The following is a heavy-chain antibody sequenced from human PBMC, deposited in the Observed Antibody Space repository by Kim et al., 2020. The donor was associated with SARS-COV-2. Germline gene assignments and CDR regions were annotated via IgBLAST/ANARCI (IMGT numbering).Heavy chain of an antibody. Sequence: GGSLRLSCVGSGFSFRSYDMNWVRQAPGKGLEWVAFIDDNAFRTYHADSVKGRFTISRDNSQNTLYLQMRSLRADDTAVYYCAKPFGDYGDLTGRGMGVWVQGTTVTVSS. CDR1: GFSFRSYD. V-gene: IGHV3-23*01. J-gene: IGHJ6*02. D-gene: IGHD4-17*01. CDR2: IDDNAFRT. CDR3: AKPFGDYGDLTGRGMGV.